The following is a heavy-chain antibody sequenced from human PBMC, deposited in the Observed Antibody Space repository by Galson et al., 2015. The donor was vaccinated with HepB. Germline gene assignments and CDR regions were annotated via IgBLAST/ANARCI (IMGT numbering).Heavy chain of an antibody. V-gene: IGHV1-18*01. Sequence: SVKVSCKASGYTFTSYGISWVRQAPGQGLEWMGWISAYNGDTNYAQKLQGRVTMTTDTSTSTAYMELRSLRSDDTAVYYCARDPRLSSLASDSSDYSNWFDPWGQGTLVTVSS. CDR1: GYTFTSYG. CDR3: ARDPRLSSLASDSSDYSNWFDP. CDR2: ISAYNGDT. J-gene: IGHJ5*02. D-gene: IGHD3-22*01.